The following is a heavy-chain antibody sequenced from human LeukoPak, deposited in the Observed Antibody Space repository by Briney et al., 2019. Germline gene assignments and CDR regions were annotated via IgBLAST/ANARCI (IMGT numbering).Heavy chain of an antibody. Sequence: SETLSLTCTVSGGSTSSYYWSWIRQPPGKGLEWIGYIYYSGSTNYNPSLKSRVTISVDTSKNQFSLKLSSVTAADTAVYYCARWTGSSGSVDYWGQGTLVTVS. CDR3: ARWTGSSGSVDY. CDR1: GGSTSSYY. D-gene: IGHD6-19*01. V-gene: IGHV4-59*01. CDR2: IYYSGST. J-gene: IGHJ4*02.